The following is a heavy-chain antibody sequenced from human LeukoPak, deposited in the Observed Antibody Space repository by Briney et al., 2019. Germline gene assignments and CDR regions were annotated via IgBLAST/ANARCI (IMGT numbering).Heavy chain of an antibody. V-gene: IGHV4-4*09. D-gene: IGHD3-10*01. CDR1: GGSISSYY. CDR2: IYTSGST. J-gene: IGHJ6*02. CDR3: ARDAEYYYGSGSYSSGIDV. Sequence: PSETLSLTCTVSGGSISSYYWSWIRQPPGKGLEWIGYIYTSGSTNYNPSLKSRVTISVDTSKNQFSLKLSSVTAADTAVYYCARDAEYYYGSGSYSSGIDVWGQGTTVTVSS.